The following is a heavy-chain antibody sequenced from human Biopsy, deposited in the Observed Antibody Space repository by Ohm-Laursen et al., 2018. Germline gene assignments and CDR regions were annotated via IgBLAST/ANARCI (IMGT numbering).Heavy chain of an antibody. CDR1: VYTFTAFS. J-gene: IGHJ2*01. Sequence: GASVKVSCKPSVYTFTAFSVHWLRQAPGQGLEWMGWINPKSGDTDYPQNFQGRVSMTRDTSISTAYMDLSRLRSDDTAVYYCARGRRHCSGTCSRWYFDLWGRGTLVTVSS. CDR3: ARGRRHCSGTCSRWYFDL. V-gene: IGHV1-2*02. D-gene: IGHD2-2*01. CDR2: INPKSGDT.